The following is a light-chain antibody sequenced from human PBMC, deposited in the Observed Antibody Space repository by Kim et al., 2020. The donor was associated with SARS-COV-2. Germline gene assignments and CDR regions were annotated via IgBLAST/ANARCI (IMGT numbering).Light chain of an antibody. CDR1: SGNSSYA. CDR3: QTWGTGIVV. CDR2: LNSDGSH. V-gene: IGLV4-69*01. Sequence: SVKLTCTLSSGNSSYAIAWHQQQPEKGPRYLMKLNSDGSHSKGDGIPDRFSGSSSGAERYLTISSLQSEDEADYYCQTWGTGIVVFGGGTQLTVL. J-gene: IGLJ2*01.